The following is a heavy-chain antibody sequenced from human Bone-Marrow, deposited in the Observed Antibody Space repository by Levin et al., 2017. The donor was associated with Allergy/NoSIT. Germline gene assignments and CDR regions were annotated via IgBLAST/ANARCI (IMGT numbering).Heavy chain of an antibody. CDR3: ASGYNYGYLHYGLDV. V-gene: IGHV3-11*01. Sequence: LSLTCAASGFTISDYYMSWIRQAPGKGLEWVSYISSSGSTKYYADSVKGRLTISRDNAKNSLYLQMDSLRAEDTAVYYCASGYNYGYLHYGLDVWGLGTTVTVSS. CDR2: ISSSGSTK. CDR1: GFTISDYY. J-gene: IGHJ6*02. D-gene: IGHD5-18*01.